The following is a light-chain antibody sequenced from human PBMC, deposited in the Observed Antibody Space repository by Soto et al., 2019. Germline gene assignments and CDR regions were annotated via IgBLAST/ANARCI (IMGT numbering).Light chain of an antibody. CDR2: DDN. J-gene: IGLJ2*01. CDR3: QSYDVDNVV. Sequence: NFMLTQPRSVSESPGKTVTISCTPTSGNIATNYVQWHQHRPGRAPRSVIYDDNERPSGVPDRFSGSVDRSSNSASLTIAGLKTEDEADYYCQSYDVDNVVFGGGTKLTVL. CDR1: SGNIATNY. V-gene: IGLV6-57*04.